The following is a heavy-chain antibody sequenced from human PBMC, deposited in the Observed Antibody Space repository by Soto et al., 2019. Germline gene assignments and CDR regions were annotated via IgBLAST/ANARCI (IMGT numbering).Heavy chain of an antibody. J-gene: IGHJ5*01. CDR1: GVSIHNSHSF. CDR3: GRVVEGATRHTDPDS. V-gene: IGHV4-39*01. CDR2: VYHNGGA. D-gene: IGHD2-21*01. Sequence: QVHLQESGPGLVKPSETLSLTCTVSGVSIHNSHSFWAWIRQPPGKVLQFIASVYHNGGAHYNSSLKSRVTISVDTANTQVSLRMRSLTAADTAFYYCGRVVEGATRHTDPDSWGQGILVTVSS.